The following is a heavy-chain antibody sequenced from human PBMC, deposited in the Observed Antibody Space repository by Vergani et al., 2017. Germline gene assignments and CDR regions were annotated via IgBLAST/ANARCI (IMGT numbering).Heavy chain of an antibody. D-gene: IGHD3-3*01. CDR3: ARGFPETARREGFDV. CDR1: GYSFFSTYY. V-gene: IGHV1-46*01. CDR2: INPSLGST. J-gene: IGHJ6*02. Sequence: QVQLVQSGAEVKKPGASVKIPCKTSGYSFFSTYYIHWVRQAPGQGLEWMGIINPSLGSTNYAQQFQGRVTMTRDTSTSAVSMGLRRLRSEDTAVYYCARGFPETARREGFDVWGQGTTVIVSS.